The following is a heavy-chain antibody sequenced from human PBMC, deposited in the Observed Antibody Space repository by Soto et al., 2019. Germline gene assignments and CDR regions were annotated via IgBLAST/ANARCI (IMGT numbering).Heavy chain of an antibody. CDR1: GGSVSSGSYY. V-gene: IGHV4-61*01. Sequence: SETLSLTCTVSGGSVSSGSYYWSWIRQPPGKGLEWIGYIYYSGSTNYNPSLKSRVTISVDTSKNQFSLKLTSVTAADTAVYYCARDKITGLFDYWGQGTLVTV. CDR3: ARDKITGLFDY. J-gene: IGHJ4*02. CDR2: IYYSGST. D-gene: IGHD2-8*02.